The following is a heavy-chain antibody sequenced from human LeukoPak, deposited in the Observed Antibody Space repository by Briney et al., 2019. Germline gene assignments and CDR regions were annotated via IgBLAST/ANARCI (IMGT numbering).Heavy chain of an antibody. CDR3: RSDYDGAYYFDY. J-gene: IGHJ4*02. CDR1: GFTFSSYS. Sequence: GGSLRLSCTASGFTFSSYSMNWVRQAPGKGLEWVSYISSSSSTIYYADSVKGRFTISRDNAKNSLYLQMNSLRDEDTAVYYCRSDYDGAYYFDYWGQGTLVTVSS. V-gene: IGHV3-48*02. D-gene: IGHD5-12*01. CDR2: ISSSSSTI.